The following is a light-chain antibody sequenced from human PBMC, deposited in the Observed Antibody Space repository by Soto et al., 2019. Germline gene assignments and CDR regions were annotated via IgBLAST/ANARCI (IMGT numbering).Light chain of an antibody. CDR2: KDI. J-gene: IGLJ3*02. CDR1: VLAKKY. CDR3: YSAADNNLV. Sequence: SYELTQPSSVSVSPGQTARITCSGAVLAKKYARWFQQKPGQAPVVVIYKDIELPSGIPERFSGSSSGTTVTLTISGAQVEDEADYYCYSAADNNLVIGGGTKLTVL. V-gene: IGLV3-27*01.